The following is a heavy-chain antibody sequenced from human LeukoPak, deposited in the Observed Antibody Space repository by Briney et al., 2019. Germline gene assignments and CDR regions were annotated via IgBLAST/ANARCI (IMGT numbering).Heavy chain of an antibody. J-gene: IGHJ4*02. CDR1: GFTFSHYT. CDR2: INQDGSEK. Sequence: GGSLRLSCVASGFTFSHYTMHWVRQARGKGLEWVANINQDGSEKYYVDSVKGRFTISRGNAKNSLYLQMNSLRAEDTAVYYCARDWNTYYYDSSGYYDYWGQGTLVTVSS. V-gene: IGHV3-7*01. D-gene: IGHD3-22*01. CDR3: ARDWNTYYYDSSGYYDY.